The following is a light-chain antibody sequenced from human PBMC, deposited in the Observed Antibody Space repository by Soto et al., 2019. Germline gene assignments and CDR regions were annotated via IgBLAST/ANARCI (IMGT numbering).Light chain of an antibody. CDR3: QQYENWPRT. CDR1: QSVDID. V-gene: IGKV3-15*01. J-gene: IGKJ2*01. Sequence: EIVLTQSPGTLSVSPGERVTLSCRASQSVDIDLAWYQQKPGQAPTLLIYGVSARAPGVPARFGGTGSGTEFTLTIRNLQPEDFGVYYCQQYENWPRTFGQGTKVAIQ. CDR2: GVS.